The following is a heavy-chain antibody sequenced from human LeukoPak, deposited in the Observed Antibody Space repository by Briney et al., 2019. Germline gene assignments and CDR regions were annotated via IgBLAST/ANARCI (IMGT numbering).Heavy chain of an antibody. CDR2: ISSSSSYI. D-gene: IGHD2/OR15-2a*01. CDR3: VSFYETY. J-gene: IGHJ4*02. CDR1: GFTFSSYS. V-gene: IGHV3-21*01. Sequence: PGGSLRLSCAASGFTFSSYSSSISSSSSYIYYADSVKGRFTISKGNAKNTVYLQMNSLRAEDTAVYYCVSFYETYWGRGTLVTVSS.